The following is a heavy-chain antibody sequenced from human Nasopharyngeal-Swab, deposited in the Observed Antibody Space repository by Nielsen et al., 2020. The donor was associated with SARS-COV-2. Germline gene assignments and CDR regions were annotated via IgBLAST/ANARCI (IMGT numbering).Heavy chain of an antibody. V-gene: IGHV1-69*01. D-gene: IGHD2-15*01. CDR2: IIPIFGTA. Sequence: WVRQAPGQGLEWMGGIIPIFGTANYAQKFQGRVTITADESTSTAYMELSSLRSEDTAVYYCARDSMAGYCSGGSCYAFDIWGQGTMVTVSS. J-gene: IGHJ3*02. CDR3: ARDSMAGYCSGGSCYAFDI.